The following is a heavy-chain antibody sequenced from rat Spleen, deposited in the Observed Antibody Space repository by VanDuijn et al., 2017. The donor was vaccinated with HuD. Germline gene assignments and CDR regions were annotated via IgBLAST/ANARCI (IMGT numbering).Heavy chain of an antibody. J-gene: IGHJ1*01. Sequence: EVKLVESGGGLVQPGRSLKLSCEASGFTFSNYDMAWVRQAPTKGLEWIASISTGGDNTYYRDSVKGRFTISRDNEKNTQYLQMDSLRSEDTATYYCARDYSNYFPYWYFDFWGPGTMVTVSS. V-gene: IGHV5S13*01. CDR2: ISTGGDNT. CDR3: ARDYSNYFPYWYFDF. CDR1: GFTFSNYD. D-gene: IGHD1-2*01.